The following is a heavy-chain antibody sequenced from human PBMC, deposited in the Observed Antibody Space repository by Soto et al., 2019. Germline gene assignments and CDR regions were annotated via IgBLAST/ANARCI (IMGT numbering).Heavy chain of an antibody. CDR3: ASRFNGNWGETFDY. CDR1: GDSVSSASSY. CDR2: FYYSGST. Sequence: QVQLQESGPGLVKPSETLSLTCTVSGDSVSSASSYWTWIRQPPGKGLEWIGYFYYSGSTNYNPSAQSRVTMSGETSKNHFSLNRNSVAAAHAAVYYCASRFNGNWGETFDYCGQANLVTVSS. J-gene: IGHJ4*02. D-gene: IGHD7-27*01. V-gene: IGHV4-61*03.